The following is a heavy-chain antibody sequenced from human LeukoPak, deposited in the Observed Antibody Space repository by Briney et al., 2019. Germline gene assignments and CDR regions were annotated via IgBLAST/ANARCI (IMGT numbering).Heavy chain of an antibody. CDR2: ISWNSGSI. J-gene: IGHJ4*02. CDR3: AKDLHPLLSYGDYRAARSAE. V-gene: IGHV3-9*01. D-gene: IGHD4-17*01. Sequence: GRSLRLSCAASGFTFDDYAMHWVRQAPGKGLEWVSGISWNSGSIGYADSVKGRFTISRDNAKNSLYLQMNSLRAEDTALYYCAKDLHPLLSYGDYRAARSAEWGQGTLVTVSS. CDR1: GFTFDDYA.